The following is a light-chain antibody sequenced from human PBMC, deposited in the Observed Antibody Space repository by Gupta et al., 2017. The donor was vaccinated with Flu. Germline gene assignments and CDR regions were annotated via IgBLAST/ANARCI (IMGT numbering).Light chain of an antibody. CDR2: KDT. CDR3: RSKAVIALVV. CDR1: TFPRQY. Sequence: SAELTQPPSVSVSPGQTARITCSGDTFPRQYASWYQQRPGQAPGLLIYKDTERPSGIPDRFSGSRSGNTATLTISGVQAEDEADYYCRSKAVIALVVFGGGTKLTVL. J-gene: IGLJ3*02. V-gene: IGLV3-25*03.